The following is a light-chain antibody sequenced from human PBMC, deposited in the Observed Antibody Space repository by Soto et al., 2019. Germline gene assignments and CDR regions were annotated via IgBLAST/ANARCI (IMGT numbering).Light chain of an antibody. CDR1: QIVTINS. Sequence: EVVLTQSPGTLSLSPGERATLSCGASQIVTINSLAWYQQKPGQPPRLLIYAASTRASAIPDRFSGSGSGTDFTLTISRLQPEDFALYYCQQYGDSPFTFGPGTRVDVK. V-gene: IGKV3-20*01. CDR2: AAS. CDR3: QQYGDSPFT. J-gene: IGKJ3*01.